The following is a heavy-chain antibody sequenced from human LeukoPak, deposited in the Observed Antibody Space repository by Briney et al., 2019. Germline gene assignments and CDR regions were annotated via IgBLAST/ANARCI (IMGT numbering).Heavy chain of an antibody. Sequence: GGSLRLSCAASGFTFTSYSMNWVRHAPGKGLEWVSCISSSSSYIYYADSLKGRLTVSRDNAKNSLYLQMNTLRAEDTAVYDCARGGSHMDVWGQGTTVTVSS. J-gene: IGHJ6*01. V-gene: IGHV3-21*01. D-gene: IGHD3-10*01. CDR3: ARGGSHMDV. CDR1: GFTFTSYS. CDR2: ISSSSSYI.